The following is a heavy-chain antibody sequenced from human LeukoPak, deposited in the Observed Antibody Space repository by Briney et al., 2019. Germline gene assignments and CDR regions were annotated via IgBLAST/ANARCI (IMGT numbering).Heavy chain of an antibody. CDR1: GFTFSTYA. CDR2: ISGSGVST. J-gene: IGHJ4*02. CDR3: AKGLHLWLQDY. D-gene: IGHD5-18*01. Sequence: GGSLRLSCAASGFTFSTYAMAWVRQGPGKGLEWVSAISGSGVSTYYADSVKGRFTISRDNSKNTLYLQMNSLRAEDTAVYYCAKGLHLWLQDYWGQGTLVTVSS. V-gene: IGHV3-23*01.